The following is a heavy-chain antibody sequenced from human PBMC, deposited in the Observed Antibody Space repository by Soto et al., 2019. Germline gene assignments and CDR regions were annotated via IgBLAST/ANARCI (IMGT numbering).Heavy chain of an antibody. Sequence: SETLSLTCSVAGDSVSRGSHSWTWTRQPPGKGLEFLGYIYYTGSTNYNPSLKRRVTISVDTSKNQFSLKLSSVTAADTAVYYCARGSYYYDKSGYYSISSGFDYWGQGTLVAVSS. J-gene: IGHJ4*02. V-gene: IGHV4-61*01. D-gene: IGHD3-22*01. CDR3: ARGSYYYDKSGYYSISSGFDY. CDR2: IYYTGST. CDR1: GDSVSRGSHS.